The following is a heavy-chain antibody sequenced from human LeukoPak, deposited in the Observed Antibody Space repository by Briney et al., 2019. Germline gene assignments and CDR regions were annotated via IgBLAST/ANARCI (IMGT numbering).Heavy chain of an antibody. CDR2: ISSSSSYR. CDR3: ARENDPDYDTSDYPTPKNDY. V-gene: IGHV3-21*01. Sequence: PGGSLRLSCAASGFTFSSYSMNWVRQAPGKGLEWVSSISSSSSYRYYADSVKGRFTISRDNAKNSLYLQMNSLRAEDTAVYYCARENDPDYDTSDYPTPKNDYWGQGTLVTVSS. D-gene: IGHD3-22*01. J-gene: IGHJ4*02. CDR1: GFTFSSYS.